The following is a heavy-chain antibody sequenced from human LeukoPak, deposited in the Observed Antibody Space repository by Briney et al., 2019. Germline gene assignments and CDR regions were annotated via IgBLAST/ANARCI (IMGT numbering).Heavy chain of an antibody. CDR1: GVSISSGSYY. CDR3: ATVGSIAAGAHISYYYYYYMDV. Sequence: SETLSLTCTVSGVSISSGSYYWSWIRQPAGKGLEWIGLTYPSGSTNYNPSLKSRVTISVDTSKNQFSLKLSSVTAADTAVYYCATVGSIAAGAHISYYYYYYMDVWGKGTTVTVSS. D-gene: IGHD6-13*01. J-gene: IGHJ6*03. V-gene: IGHV4-61*02. CDR2: TYPSGST.